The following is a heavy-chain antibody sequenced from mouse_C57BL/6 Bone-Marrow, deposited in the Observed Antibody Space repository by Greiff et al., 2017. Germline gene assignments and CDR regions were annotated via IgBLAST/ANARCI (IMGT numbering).Heavy chain of an antibody. CDR2: IDPETGGT. CDR1: GYTFTGYA. Sequence: VQGVESGAELVRPGASVTLSCKASGYTFTGYAMPWVKQTPVHGLEWIGAIDPETGGTAYTQKFKGKAILTADKSSSTAYMELRSLTSEDSAVXYWTISSANDYPMDDWGQGTTRTVSS. V-gene: IGHV1-15*01. D-gene: IGHD2-4*01. CDR3: TISSANDYPMDD. J-gene: IGHJ2*01.